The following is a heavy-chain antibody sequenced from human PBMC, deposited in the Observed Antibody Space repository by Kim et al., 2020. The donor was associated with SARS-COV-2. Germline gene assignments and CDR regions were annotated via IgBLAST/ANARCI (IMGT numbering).Heavy chain of an antibody. CDR3: ASGYTRGWFDP. V-gene: IGHV1-69*06. J-gene: IGHJ5*02. D-gene: IGHD5-12*01. CDR2: TI. Sequence: TINYAQRFQGRVTLTADKSTSTAYMELSSLKSDDTAIYFCASGYTRGWFDPWGQGTLLTVSA.